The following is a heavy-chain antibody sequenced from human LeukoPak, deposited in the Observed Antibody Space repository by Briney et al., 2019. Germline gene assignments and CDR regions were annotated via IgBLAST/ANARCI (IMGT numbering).Heavy chain of an antibody. CDR1: GFTFSSYS. V-gene: IGHV3-48*01. J-gene: IGHJ4*02. Sequence: GGSLRLSCAASGFTFSSYSMNWVRQAPGEGLEWVSYISSSSSTVYYADSVKGRFTISRDNAKNSLYLQMNSLRAEDTAVYYCARVGFYYDSSGYYYDDYWGQGTLVTVSS. CDR3: ARVGFYYDSSGYYYDDY. D-gene: IGHD3-22*01. CDR2: ISSSSSTV.